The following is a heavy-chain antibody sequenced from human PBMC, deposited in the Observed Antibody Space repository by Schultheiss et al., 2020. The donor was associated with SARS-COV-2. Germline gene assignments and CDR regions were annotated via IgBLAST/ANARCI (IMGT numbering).Heavy chain of an antibody. CDR2: INHIGNT. D-gene: IGHD6-6*01. Sequence: SQTLSLTCAVSGGSLSGFYWNWIRQSSGKGLEWIGEINHIGNTTYNPSLKSRVTISVDTSKNQFSLKLSSVTAADTAVYYCARDGFDEYSSSSGMDVWGQGTTVTVSS. J-gene: IGHJ6*02. V-gene: IGHV4-34*01. CDR1: GGSLSGFY. CDR3: ARDGFDEYSSSSGMDV.